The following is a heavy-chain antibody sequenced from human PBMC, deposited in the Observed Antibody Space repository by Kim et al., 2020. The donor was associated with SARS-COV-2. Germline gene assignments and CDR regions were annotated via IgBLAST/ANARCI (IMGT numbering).Heavy chain of an antibody. J-gene: IGHJ4*02. D-gene: IGHD3-10*01. CDR3: ARQRLVRARGFDY. Sequence: SETLSLTCTVSGGSISSSSYYWGWIRQPPGKGLEWIGSIYYSGSTYYNPSLKSRVTISVDTSKNQFSLKLSSVTAADTAVYYCARQRLVRARGFDYWGQGTLVTVSS. CDR1: GGSISSSSYY. V-gene: IGHV4-39*01. CDR2: IYYSGST.